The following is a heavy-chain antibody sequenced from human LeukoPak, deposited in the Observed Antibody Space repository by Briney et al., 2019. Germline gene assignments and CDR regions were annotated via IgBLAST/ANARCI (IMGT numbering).Heavy chain of an antibody. CDR3: ARDHYDSSGVYYFDY. Sequence: SETLSLTCTVSGGSISSGDYYWSWIRQPPGKGLEWIGYIYYSGSTYYNPSLKSRVTISVDTSKNQFSLKLSSVTAADTAVYYCARDHYDSSGVYYFDYWVQGTLVTVSS. J-gene: IGHJ4*02. CDR2: IYYSGST. V-gene: IGHV4-30-4*01. D-gene: IGHD3-22*01. CDR1: GGSISSGDYY.